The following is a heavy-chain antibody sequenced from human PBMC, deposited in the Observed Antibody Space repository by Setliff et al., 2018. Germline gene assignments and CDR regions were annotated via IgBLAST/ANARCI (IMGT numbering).Heavy chain of an antibody. CDR3: ARLGGGSGWYRNSMDV. V-gene: IGHV4-38-2*02. D-gene: IGHD6-19*01. J-gene: IGHJ6*02. Sequence: SETLSLTCTVSDYSISSSYYWGWIRQPPGKGLEWIGSIYHSGSTYYNLSLKSRVTISVDTSKNQFSLKLSSVSAADTAVYYCARLGGGSGWYRNSMDVWGQGTTVTVSS. CDR2: IYHSGST. CDR1: DYSISSSYY.